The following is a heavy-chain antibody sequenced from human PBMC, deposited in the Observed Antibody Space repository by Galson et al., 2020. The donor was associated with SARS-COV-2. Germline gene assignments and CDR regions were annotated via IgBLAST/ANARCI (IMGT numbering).Heavy chain of an antibody. D-gene: IGHD5-12*01. V-gene: IGHV1-2*06. CDR1: GYTFTGYY. CDR3: ARDRILSGILATMWGFDAFDI. CDR2: INPNSGGT. J-gene: IGHJ3*02. Sequence: GESLKISCKASGYTFTGYYVHWVRQAPGQRLEWMGRINPNSGGTNYAQRFQGRVTMTRDTSISTAYMELSRLRSDDTAVYYCARDRILSGILATMWGFDAFDIWGRGTMVTVSS.